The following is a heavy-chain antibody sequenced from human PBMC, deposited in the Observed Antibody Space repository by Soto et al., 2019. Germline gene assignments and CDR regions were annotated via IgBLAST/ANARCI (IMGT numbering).Heavy chain of an antibody. D-gene: IGHD3-3*01. CDR3: AKSDELTTAIFGY. CDR1: GYTFTGYY. J-gene: IGHJ4*02. V-gene: IGHV1-2*02. Sequence: ASVKVSCKASGYTFTGYYMHWVRQAPGQGLEWMGWINPNSGGTNYAQKFQGRVTMTRDTSISTAYMELSRLRSDDTAVYYCAKSDELTTAIFGYWGQGTLVTVSS. CDR2: INPNSGGT.